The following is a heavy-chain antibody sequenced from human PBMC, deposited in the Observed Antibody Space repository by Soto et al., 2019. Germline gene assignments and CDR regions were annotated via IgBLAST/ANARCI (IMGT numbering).Heavy chain of an antibody. Sequence: SETLSLTCTVSGGSISSYYWSWILQPAGKGLEWIGRIYTSGSTNYNPSLKSRVTISVDTSKNKFSLKLSSVTAADTAVYYCAGNSYYDFWSAFWFDPWGQGTLVTVSS. CDR1: GGSISSYY. CDR2: IYTSGST. J-gene: IGHJ5*02. CDR3: AGNSYYDFWSAFWFDP. D-gene: IGHD3-3*01. V-gene: IGHV4-4*07.